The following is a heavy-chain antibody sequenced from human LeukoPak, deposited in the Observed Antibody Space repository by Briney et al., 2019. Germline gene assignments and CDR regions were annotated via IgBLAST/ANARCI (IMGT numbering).Heavy chain of an antibody. J-gene: IGHJ3*02. CDR3: ARDFPPRIAAAGSKAFDI. D-gene: IGHD6-13*01. V-gene: IGHV4-59*01. CDR2: IYYSGST. Sequence: PSETLSLTCTVSGGSISSYYWSWIRQPPGKGLEWMGYIYYSGSTNYNPSLKSRVTISVDTSKNQFSLKLSSVTAADTAVYYCARDFPPRIAAAGSKAFDIWGQGTMVTVSS. CDR1: GGSISSYY.